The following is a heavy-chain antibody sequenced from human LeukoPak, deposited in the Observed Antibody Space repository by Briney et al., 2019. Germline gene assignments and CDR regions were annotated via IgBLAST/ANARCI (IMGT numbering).Heavy chain of an antibody. J-gene: IGHJ6*03. Sequence: SETLSLTCTVSGGSISSSYWSWIRQPPGKGLEWIGYIYYSGSTNYNPSLKSRVTISVDTSKNQFSLKLSSVTAADTAVYYCARSRTVSIPYYMDVWGKGTTVTISS. V-gene: IGHV4-59*12. CDR3: ARSRTVSIPYYMDV. CDR2: IYYSGST. D-gene: IGHD4-17*01. CDR1: GGSISSSY.